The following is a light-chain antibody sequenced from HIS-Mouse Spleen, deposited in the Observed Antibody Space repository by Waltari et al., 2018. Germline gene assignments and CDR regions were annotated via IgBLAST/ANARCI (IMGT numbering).Light chain of an antibody. CDR2: EDS. V-gene: IGLV3-10*01. J-gene: IGLJ2*01. Sequence: SYELTQPPSVSVSPGQTARITCSGDALPKKYAYWYQQKSGQAPVRVIYEDSKRPSGIPEGFSGSSAVTMATLTISGAQVEDEADYYCYSTDSSGNHRVFGGGTKLTVL. CDR1: ALPKKY. CDR3: YSTDSSGNHRV.